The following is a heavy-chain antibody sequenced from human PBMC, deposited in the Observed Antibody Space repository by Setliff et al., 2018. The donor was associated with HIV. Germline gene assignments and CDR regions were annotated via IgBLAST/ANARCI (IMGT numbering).Heavy chain of an antibody. D-gene: IGHD6-13*01. CDR3: AAAEGQGPWYFFDN. V-gene: IGHV4-39*01. Sequence: PSETLSLTCSVSGASISSPICYWGWIRQAPGKGLEWIGNIYYNGNTNYKPSLERRLTMSVDTSKNQFSLSLSSVTATDTALYFCAAAEGQGPWYFFDNWGQGTQVTVSS. CDR1: GASISSPICY. CDR2: IYYNGNT. J-gene: IGHJ4*02.